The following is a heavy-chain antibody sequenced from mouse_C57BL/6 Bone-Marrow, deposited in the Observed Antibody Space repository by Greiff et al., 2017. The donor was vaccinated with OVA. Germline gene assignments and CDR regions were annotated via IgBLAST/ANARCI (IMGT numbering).Heavy chain of an antibody. D-gene: IGHD1-1*01. Sequence: QVQLQQPGAELVKPGASVKMSCKASGYTFTSYWITWVKQRPGQGLEWIGDIYPGSGSTNYNEKFKSKATLTVDTSSSTAYMQLSSLTSEDSAVYYCASSITTVCYVDYWGQGTTLTVSS. CDR2: IYPGSGST. J-gene: IGHJ2*01. CDR1: GYTFTSYW. CDR3: ASSITTVCYVDY. V-gene: IGHV1-55*01.